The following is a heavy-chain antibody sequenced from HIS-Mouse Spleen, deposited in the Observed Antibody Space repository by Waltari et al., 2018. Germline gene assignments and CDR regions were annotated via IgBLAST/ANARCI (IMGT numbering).Heavy chain of an antibody. J-gene: IGHJ3*02. D-gene: IGHD2-15*01. CDR1: GYTFTSYD. CDR2: MNPNSGNT. V-gene: IGHV1-8*01. Sequence: QVPLVQSGAEVKKPGASVKVSCKASGYTFTSYDINWVRQATGQGLEWMGWMNPNSGNTGYAQKFQGRVTMTRNTSISTAYMELSSLRSEDTAVYYCARWEYCSGGSCQSAFDIWGQGTMVTVSS. CDR3: ARWEYCSGGSCQSAFDI.